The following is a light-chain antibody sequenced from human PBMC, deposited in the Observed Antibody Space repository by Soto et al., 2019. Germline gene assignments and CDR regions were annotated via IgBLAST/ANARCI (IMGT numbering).Light chain of an antibody. CDR1: QSISTTY. Sequence: EIVLTQSPGTLSLSPGERVTLSCWASQSISTTYLAWYQQKPGQAPRLLIHGASSRATGIPDRFSGSGSGTDFTLTISRLEPEDFAVYYCQQYHSSPPLTFGGGTKVEIK. V-gene: IGKV3-20*01. CDR3: QQYHSSPPLT. CDR2: GAS. J-gene: IGKJ4*01.